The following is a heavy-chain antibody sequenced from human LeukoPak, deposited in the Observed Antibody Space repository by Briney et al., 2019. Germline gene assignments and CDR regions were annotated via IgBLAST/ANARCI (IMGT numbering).Heavy chain of an antibody. CDR3: ARDNGWSADF. V-gene: IGHV3-7*03. CDR2: IKQDGSAK. Sequence: PGGSLRLSCAASGFTFSTSWMTWVRQAPGKGLEWVANIKQDGSAKPYVDSVKGRFTISRDNAKNSLFLQMNSLRAEDTAVYYCARDNGWSADFWGQGTLVTVSS. CDR1: GFTFSTSW. D-gene: IGHD2-15*01. J-gene: IGHJ4*02.